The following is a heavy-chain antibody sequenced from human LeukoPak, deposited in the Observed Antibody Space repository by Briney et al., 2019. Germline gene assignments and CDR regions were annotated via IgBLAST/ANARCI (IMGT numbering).Heavy chain of an antibody. CDR3: ASPYYYESSGYPFGY. Sequence: ASVKVSCKASGYTFTYYGISWVRQAPGQGLEWMGWISAYNGNTNYAQKLQGRVTMTTDTSTSTAYMELRSLRSDDTAVYYCASPYYYESSGYPFGYWGQGTLVTVSP. D-gene: IGHD3-22*01. V-gene: IGHV1-18*01. CDR2: ISAYNGNT. J-gene: IGHJ4*02. CDR1: GYTFTYYG.